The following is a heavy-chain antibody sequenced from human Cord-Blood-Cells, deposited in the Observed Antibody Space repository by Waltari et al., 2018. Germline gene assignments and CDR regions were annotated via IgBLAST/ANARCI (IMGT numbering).Heavy chain of an antibody. V-gene: IGHV3-74*01. CDR3: ARAGFLEWLLYFQH. CDR1: GFTFSSYW. CDR2: INSDGSST. J-gene: IGHJ1*01. D-gene: IGHD3-3*01. Sequence: EVQLVESGGGLVQPGGSLRLSCAASGFTFSSYWMHWVRQAPGKGLVWVSRINSDGSSTSYADSVKGRFTISRDNAKNTLYLQMNSLRAEDTAVYYCARAGFLEWLLYFQHWGQGTLVTVSS.